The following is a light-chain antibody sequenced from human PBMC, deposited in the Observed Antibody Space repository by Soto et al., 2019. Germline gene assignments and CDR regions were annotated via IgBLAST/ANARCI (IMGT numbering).Light chain of an antibody. CDR3: QQYNTYPWT. J-gene: IGKJ1*01. V-gene: IGKV1-5*01. Sequence: DIQMTQARSSLSASVGDRVTITCRASQSISSYLNWYQQKPGKAPKLLIYDASSLESGVPSRFSGSGSGTEFTLTISSLQPDDFATYYCQQYNTYPWTFGQGTKVDI. CDR2: DAS. CDR1: QSISSY.